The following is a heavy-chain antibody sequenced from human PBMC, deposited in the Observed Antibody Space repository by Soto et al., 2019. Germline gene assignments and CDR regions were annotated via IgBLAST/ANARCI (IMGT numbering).Heavy chain of an antibody. CDR1: GYTFTDYH. J-gene: IGHJ6*02. D-gene: IGHD6-19*01. Sequence: QVQLVQSGAEVKKPGASVKVSCKASGYTFTDYHVHWVRQAPGQGLEWMGWINPYNGATNYAQKFQGRVSLTRDTSISTAHLELNSLKSDDTAMYXXXXXSGQYSSAWQKLDVWGQGTTVTVSS. V-gene: IGHV1-2*02. CDR3: XXXSGQYSSAWQKLDV. CDR2: INPYNGAT.